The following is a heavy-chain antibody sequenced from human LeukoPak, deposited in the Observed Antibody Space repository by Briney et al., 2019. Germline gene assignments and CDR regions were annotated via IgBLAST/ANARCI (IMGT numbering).Heavy chain of an antibody. CDR1: GFSFSSYG. Sequence: GGSLRLSCTASGFSFSSYGMHWVRQAPGKGLEWVAFIGSDGNNQYYADSAKGRFTISRDRSKNTVYLELNRLTPDDTAVFYCARELGGMTAPPVFGHWGQGTLVTVSS. CDR2: IGSDGNNQ. J-gene: IGHJ4*02. CDR3: ARELGGMTAPPVFGH. V-gene: IGHV3-30*02. D-gene: IGHD6-13*01.